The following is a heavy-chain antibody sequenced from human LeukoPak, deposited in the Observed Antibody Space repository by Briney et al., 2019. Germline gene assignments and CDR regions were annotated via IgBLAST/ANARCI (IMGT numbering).Heavy chain of an antibody. CDR2: ISGSGGST. CDR3: AKNTAVTAIRSTIDY. D-gene: IGHD2-21*02. J-gene: IGHJ4*02. CDR1: GFTFSSYA. Sequence: GGSLRLSCAASGFTFSSYAMSWVRQAPEKGLEWVSAISGSGGSTYYADSVKGRFTISRDNSKNTLYLQMNSLRAEDTAVYYCAKNTAVTAIRSTIDYWGQGTLVTVSS. V-gene: IGHV3-23*01.